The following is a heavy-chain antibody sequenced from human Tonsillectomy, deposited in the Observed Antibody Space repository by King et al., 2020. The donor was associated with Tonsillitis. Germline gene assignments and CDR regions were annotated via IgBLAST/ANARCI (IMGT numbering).Heavy chain of an antibody. Sequence: QLVQSGAEVKRPGASVKVSCKASGYTFTSYGISWVRQAPGQGLEWMGWISAYNGNTNYAQKLQGRVTMTTDTSTSTAYMELRSLRSDDTAVYYCARDPRGDVDDFQYYYYYYGMDVWGQGTTVTVSS. CDR3: ARDPRGDVDDFQYYYYYYGMDV. CDR2: ISAYNGNT. D-gene: IGHD3-3*01. V-gene: IGHV1-18*01. J-gene: IGHJ6*02. CDR1: GYTFTSYG.